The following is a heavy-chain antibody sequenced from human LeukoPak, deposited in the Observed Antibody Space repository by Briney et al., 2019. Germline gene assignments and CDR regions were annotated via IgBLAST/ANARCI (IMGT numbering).Heavy chain of an antibody. D-gene: IGHD2/OR15-2a*01. CDR1: GFSLSSSS. CDR2: IYSDSSDT. J-gene: IGHJ4*02. CDR3: AKRLNINHFEY. V-gene: IGHV3-23*03. Sequence: GGSLRLSCAASGFSLSSSSMAWVRQAPGGRPDWVSDIYSDSSDTYYADSVKGRFSISRDDSKNTLYLQMYSLRTEDTATYYCAKRLNINHFEYWGRGTLVTVSS.